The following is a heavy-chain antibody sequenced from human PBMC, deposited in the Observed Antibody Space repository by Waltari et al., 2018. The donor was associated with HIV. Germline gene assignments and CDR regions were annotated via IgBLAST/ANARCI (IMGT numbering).Heavy chain of an antibody. CDR2: IYYSGST. D-gene: IGHD3-16*02. CDR1: GGSISSYY. Sequence: VKPSGTLSLTCTVSGGSISSYYWSWIRQPPGKGLEWIGYIYYSGSTNYNPSLKSRVTISVDTSKNQFSLKLSSVTAADTAVYYCACGYDYVWGSYRRGWFDPWGQGTLVTVSS. J-gene: IGHJ5*02. V-gene: IGHV4-59*01. CDR3: ACGYDYVWGSYRRGWFDP.